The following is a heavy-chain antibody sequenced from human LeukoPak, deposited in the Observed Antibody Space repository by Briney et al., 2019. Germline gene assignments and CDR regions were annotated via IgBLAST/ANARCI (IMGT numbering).Heavy chain of an antibody. CDR1: GFTFSSYS. CDR2: ISSSSSYI. V-gene: IGHV3-21*01. CDR3: ARDRSGWQRPGNAFDI. D-gene: IGHD6-25*01. Sequence: GGSLRLSCAASGFTFSSYSMNWVRQAPGKGLEWVSSISSSSSYIYYADSVKGRFTISRDNSKNTLYLQMNSLRAEDTAVYYCARDRSGWQRPGNAFDIWGQGTMVTVSS. J-gene: IGHJ3*02.